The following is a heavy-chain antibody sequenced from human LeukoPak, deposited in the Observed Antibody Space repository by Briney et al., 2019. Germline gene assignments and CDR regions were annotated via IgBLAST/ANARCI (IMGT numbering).Heavy chain of an antibody. V-gene: IGHV4-59*01. D-gene: IGHD3-22*01. J-gene: IGHJ3*02. Sequence: SETLSLTCTVSGGSISSYYWSWIRQPPGKGLEWIGYIYYSGSTNYNPSLKSRVTISVDTSKNQFSLRLSSVTAADTAVYYCARDPRGTYYYDSSAFDIWGQGTMVTVSS. CDR1: GGSISSYY. CDR3: ARDPRGTYYYDSSAFDI. CDR2: IYYSGST.